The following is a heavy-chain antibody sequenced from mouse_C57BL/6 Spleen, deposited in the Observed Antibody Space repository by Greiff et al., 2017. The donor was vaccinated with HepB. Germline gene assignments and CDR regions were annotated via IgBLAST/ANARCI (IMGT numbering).Heavy chain of an antibody. V-gene: IGHV3-6*01. D-gene: IGHD1-1*01. J-gene: IGHJ1*03. Sequence: ESGPGLVKPSQSLSLTCSVTGYSITSGYYWNWVRQFPGNKLEWMGYISYDGSNNYNPSLKNRISITRDTSKNQFFLKLNSVTTEDTATYYCARGFYYYGSSYWYFDVWGTGTTVTVSS. CDR1: GYSITSGYY. CDR3: ARGFYYYGSSYWYFDV. CDR2: ISYDGSN.